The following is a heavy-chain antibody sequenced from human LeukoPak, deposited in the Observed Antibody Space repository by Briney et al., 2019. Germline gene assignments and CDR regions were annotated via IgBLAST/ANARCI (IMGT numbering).Heavy chain of an antibody. J-gene: IGHJ4*02. CDR2: ISSSSSYI. CDR3: ARDRLFTAMVSYFDY. Sequence: GGSLRLSCAASGFTFSSYSMNWVRQAPGKGLEWVSSISSSSSYIYYADSVKGRFTISRDNAKNSLYLQMNSLRAEDTAVYYCARDRLFTAMVSYFDYWGQGTLVTVSS. CDR1: GFTFSSYS. D-gene: IGHD5-18*01. V-gene: IGHV3-21*01.